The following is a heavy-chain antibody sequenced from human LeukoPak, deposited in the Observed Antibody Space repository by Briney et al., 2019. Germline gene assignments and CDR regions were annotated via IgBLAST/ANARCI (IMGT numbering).Heavy chain of an antibody. CDR3: AREISIYVNAFDL. J-gene: IGHJ3*01. D-gene: IGHD2/OR15-2a*01. V-gene: IGHV3-33*01. CDR2: IWYDGSNE. Sequence: GGSLRLSCAASGFTFRNSGMHWVRQAPGKGLEWVAVIWYDGSNEYYADAVKGRFIISRDNSKNTVHLQMNSLRVEDTSVYYCAREISIYVNAFDLWRQGTLVAVSS. CDR1: GFTFRNSG.